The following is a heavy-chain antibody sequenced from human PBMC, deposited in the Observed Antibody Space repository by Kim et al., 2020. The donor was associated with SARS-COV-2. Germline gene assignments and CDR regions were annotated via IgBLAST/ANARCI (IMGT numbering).Heavy chain of an antibody. CDR1: GFTFSSYG. J-gene: IGHJ4*02. V-gene: IGHV3-30*18. D-gene: IGHD6-13*01. Sequence: VGSLRLSCAASGFTFSSYGMHWVRQAPGKGLEWVAVISYDGSNKYYADSVKGRFTISRDNSKNTLYLQMNSLRAEDTAVYYCAKESSSWYPPPYYFDYWGQGTLVTVSS. CDR2: ISYDGSNK. CDR3: AKESSSWYPPPYYFDY.